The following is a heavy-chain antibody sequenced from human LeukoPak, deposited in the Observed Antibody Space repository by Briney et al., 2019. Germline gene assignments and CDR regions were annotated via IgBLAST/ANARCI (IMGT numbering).Heavy chain of an antibody. CDR2: ISGSGGSI. Sequence: GGSLRLSCAASGFTFSSYAMSWVRQAPGKGLEWVSAISGSGGSIYYADSVKGRFTISRDNSKNTLYLQMNSLRAEDTAVYYCAKGDIVVVPAATDYWGQGTLVTVSS. CDR3: AKGDIVVVPAATDY. D-gene: IGHD2-2*01. CDR1: GFTFSSYA. V-gene: IGHV3-23*01. J-gene: IGHJ4*02.